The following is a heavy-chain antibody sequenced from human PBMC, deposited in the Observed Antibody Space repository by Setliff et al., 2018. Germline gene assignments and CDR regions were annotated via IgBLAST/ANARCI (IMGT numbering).Heavy chain of an antibody. CDR2: IFHTGST. CDR3: ARHRSVTSISPHFDL. J-gene: IGHJ4*02. D-gene: IGHD2-21*02. V-gene: IGHV4-59*08. Sequence: PSETLSLTCTVSGGSISPHYWIWIRQSPGKGLEWIGYIFHTGSTNYNPSLKSRVTMSVDTSKNQISLKLSSLTAADTAVYYCARHRSVTSISPHFDLWGRGARVTVSS. CDR1: GGSISPHY.